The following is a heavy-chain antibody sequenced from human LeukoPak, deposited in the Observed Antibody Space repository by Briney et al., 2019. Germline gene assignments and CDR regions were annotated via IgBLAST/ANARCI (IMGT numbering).Heavy chain of an antibody. CDR3: ARDSIAEAGTYFDY. D-gene: IGHD6-13*01. V-gene: IGHV3-53*01. Sequence: GGSLRLSCAASGFTVSSNYMSWVRQAPGKGLEWVSVIYSGGSTYYADSVKGRFTISRDNSKNTLLLQMNSLRAEDTAVYYCARDSIAEAGTYFDYWGQGTLVTVSS. CDR1: GFTVSSNY. CDR2: IYSGGST. J-gene: IGHJ4*02.